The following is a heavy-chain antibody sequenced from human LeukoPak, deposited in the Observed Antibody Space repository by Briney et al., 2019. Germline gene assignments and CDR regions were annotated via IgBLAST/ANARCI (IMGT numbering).Heavy chain of an antibody. Sequence: PSETLPLTCSVSGYSFTSGHYWGWIRQPPGKGLEWIANIYHTGSAHYNPSLKSRVTISVDTSKNQFSLKLSSVTAADTAVYYCARYCTSTTCILRGFDYWGQGTLVTVSS. J-gene: IGHJ4*02. CDR3: ARYCTSTTCILRGFDY. CDR1: GYSFTSGHY. CDR2: IYHTGSA. D-gene: IGHD2-2*01. V-gene: IGHV4-38-2*01.